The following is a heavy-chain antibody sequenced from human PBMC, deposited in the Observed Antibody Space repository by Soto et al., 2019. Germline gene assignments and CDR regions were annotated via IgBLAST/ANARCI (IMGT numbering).Heavy chain of an antibody. CDR2: IYYSGST. CDR3: ARGGYGLDV. CDR1: GGSISSSYY. J-gene: IGHJ6*02. V-gene: IGHV4-59*01. Sequence: SETLSLTCTVSGGSISSSYYWSWIRQPPGKGLELIGYIYYSGSTKYNPSLKSRVTISIDTSKNQFSLKLSSVTAADTAVYYCARGGYGLDVWGQGTTVTVSS.